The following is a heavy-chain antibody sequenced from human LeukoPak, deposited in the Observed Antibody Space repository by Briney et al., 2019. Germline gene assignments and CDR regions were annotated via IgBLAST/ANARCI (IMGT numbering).Heavy chain of an antibody. Sequence: PSETLSLTCAVYGGSFSGYYWSWIRQPPGKGLEWIGEINHSGSTNYNPSLKRRVTISVDTSKNQFSLKLSSVTAADTAVYYCARGSGGYSGYPSRYYYYGMDVWGQGTTVTVSS. J-gene: IGHJ6*02. CDR1: GGSFSGYY. CDR2: INHSGST. D-gene: IGHD5-12*01. CDR3: ARGSGGYSGYPSRYYYYGMDV. V-gene: IGHV4-34*01.